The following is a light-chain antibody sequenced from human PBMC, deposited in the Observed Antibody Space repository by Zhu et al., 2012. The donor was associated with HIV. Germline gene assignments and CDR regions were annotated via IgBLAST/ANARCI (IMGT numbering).Light chain of an antibody. CDR1: ESVSSS. CDR2: DAS. CDR3: QQRDNWPPIT. V-gene: IGKV3-11*01. J-gene: IGKJ5*01. Sequence: EIVLTQSPATLSLPPGERATLSCRASESVSSSLNWYQQKLGQAPRLLIYDASKRAPGIPARFSGSGSETDFTLTISSLEPEDFAVYYCQQRDNWPPITFGQGTRLEIK.